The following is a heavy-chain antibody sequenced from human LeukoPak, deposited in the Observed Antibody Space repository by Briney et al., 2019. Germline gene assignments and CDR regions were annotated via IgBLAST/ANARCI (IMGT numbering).Heavy chain of an antibody. CDR1: GFTFSSYA. V-gene: IGHV3-23*01. Sequence: GGSLRLSCAASGFTFSSYAMSWVRQAPGKGLEWVSSIGGSGGSTSSTDSVKGRFTISRDNSKNTLYLQMNSLRAEDAAVYYCARGSFTMIVGEFYFDYWGQGTLVTVSS. CDR2: IGGSGGST. J-gene: IGHJ4*02. CDR3: ARGSFTMIVGEFYFDY. D-gene: IGHD3-22*01.